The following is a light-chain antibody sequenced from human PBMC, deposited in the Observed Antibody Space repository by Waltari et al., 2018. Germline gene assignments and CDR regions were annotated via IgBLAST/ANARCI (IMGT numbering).Light chain of an antibody. CDR3: SSFATSGIWV. J-gene: IGLJ3*02. CDR1: NSDIGNYTL. Sequence: QSALTQPASVSGSPGQSITISCTGTNSDIGNYTLVSWYQQYPGNAPKLVIYEDNRRPSGVSHRFSASKSGNTASLTISGLQADDEADFHCSSFATSGIWVFGGGTRLTVL. CDR2: EDN. V-gene: IGLV2-23*01.